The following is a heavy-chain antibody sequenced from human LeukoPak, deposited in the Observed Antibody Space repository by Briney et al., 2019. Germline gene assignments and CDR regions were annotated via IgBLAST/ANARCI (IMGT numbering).Heavy chain of an antibody. Sequence: GGSLRLSCAASGFTFSSYSMNWVRQAPGKGLEWVLSISSSSSYIYYADSVKGRFTISRDNAKNSLYLQMNSLRAEDTAVYYCARSREGSSSWPDAFDIWGQGTMVTVSS. V-gene: IGHV3-21*01. CDR1: GFTFSSYS. CDR3: ARSREGSSSWPDAFDI. J-gene: IGHJ3*02. CDR2: ISSSSSYI. D-gene: IGHD6-13*01.